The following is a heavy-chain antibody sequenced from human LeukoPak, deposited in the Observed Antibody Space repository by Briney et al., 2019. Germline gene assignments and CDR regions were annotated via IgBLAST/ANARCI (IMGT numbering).Heavy chain of an antibody. CDR2: ISYDGSDK. CDR3: ARDLQQQLVLDY. D-gene: IGHD6-13*01. Sequence: GRSLRLSCAASGFAFSSHGMHWVRQAPGKGLEWVALISYDGSDKYYADSVKGRFTVSRDNSKNTLYLQMNSLRAEDTAVYYCARDLQQQLVLDYWGQGTLVTVSS. V-gene: IGHV3-30*03. CDR1: GFAFSSHG. J-gene: IGHJ4*02.